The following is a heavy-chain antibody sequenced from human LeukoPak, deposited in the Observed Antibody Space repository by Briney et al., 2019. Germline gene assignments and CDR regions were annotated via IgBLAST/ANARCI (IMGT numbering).Heavy chain of an antibody. V-gene: IGHV3-23*01. Sequence: GGSLRLSCAASGFTFSSYAMSWVRQAPGKGLEWVSTISACGGSTYYADSVKGRFTISRDNSKNTLYLQMNSLRAEDTAVYYCAKDRRATVTYFDYWGQGNLFTVSS. J-gene: IGHJ4*02. CDR2: ISACGGST. CDR3: AKDRRATVTYFDY. CDR1: GFTFSSYA. D-gene: IGHD4-11*01.